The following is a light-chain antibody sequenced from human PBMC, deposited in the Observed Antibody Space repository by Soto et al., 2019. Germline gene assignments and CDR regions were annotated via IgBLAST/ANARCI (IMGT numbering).Light chain of an antibody. J-gene: IGKJ3*01. CDR1: QDISNF. CDR3: QQYDNLPPGSI. CDR2: DAS. Sequence: DIQMTQSPSSLSASVGDRVTITCQASQDISNFLNWYQQRPGTAPKLLIYDASNLETGVPSTFSGGGSGTDFSFTINSLQPEDVGTYYCQQYDNLPPGSIFGPGTTVDIK. V-gene: IGKV1-33*01.